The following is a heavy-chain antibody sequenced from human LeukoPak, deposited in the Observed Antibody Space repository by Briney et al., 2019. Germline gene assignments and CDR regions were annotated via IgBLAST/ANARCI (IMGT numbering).Heavy chain of an antibody. CDR2: IYSGGST. D-gene: IGHD3-22*01. CDR3: ARGPYYDSRGYFDY. V-gene: IGHV3-53*01. Sequence: PGGSLRLSCVVSGFTVTSNYMNWVRQAPGKGLDWVSVIYSGGSTYYADSVKGRFTISRDNSKNTLYLQMNSLRAEDTAVYYCARGPYYDSRGYFDYWGQGTLVTVSS. CDR1: GFTVTSNY. J-gene: IGHJ4*02.